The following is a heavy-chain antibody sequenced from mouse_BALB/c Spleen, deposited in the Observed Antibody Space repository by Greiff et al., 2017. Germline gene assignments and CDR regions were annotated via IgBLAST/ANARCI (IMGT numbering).Heavy chain of an antibody. J-gene: IGHJ3*01. CDR1: GYTFSSYW. CDR2: IFPGSGST. V-gene: IGHV1-9*01. CDR3: EGVDGDVGFAY. Sequence: VQLVESGAELMKPGASVKLSCKATGYTFSSYWIEWVKQRPGQGLEWIGEIFPGSGSTYYNEKFKGKATLTADTSSNTAYMQLSSLTYEDSAVYSSEGVDGDVGFAYWGQGTLVTVSA. D-gene: IGHD2-13*01.